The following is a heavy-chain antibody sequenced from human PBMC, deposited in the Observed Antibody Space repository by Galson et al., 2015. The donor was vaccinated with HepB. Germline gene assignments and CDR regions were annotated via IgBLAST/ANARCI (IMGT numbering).Heavy chain of an antibody. V-gene: IGHV3-23*01. CDR2: ISYSGT. D-gene: IGHD3-9*01. J-gene: IGHJ4*02. Sequence: SLRLSCAASGFSFSSYAMNWVRQAPGKGLEWVSSISYSGTYYADSVKGRFTISRDNSKNTVYLQMNSLRADDTAVYYCAKDFARGRDFDWYDPVAYWGQGTLVTVSS. CDR1: GFSFSSYA. CDR3: AKDFARGRDFDWYDPVAY.